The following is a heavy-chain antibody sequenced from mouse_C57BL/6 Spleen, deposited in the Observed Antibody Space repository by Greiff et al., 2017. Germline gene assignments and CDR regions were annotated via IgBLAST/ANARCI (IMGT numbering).Heavy chain of an antibody. CDR3: ARYLGAPYDY. J-gene: IGHJ2*01. D-gene: IGHD5-1*01. V-gene: IGHV1-82*01. Sequence: VQLQQSGPELVKPGASVKISCKASGYAFSSSWLNWVKQRPGKGLEWIGRIYPGDGDTNYNGKFKGKATLTADTSSSTAYMQLSSLTSEDSAVYFCARYLGAPYDYWGQGTTLTVSS. CDR2: IYPGDGDT. CDR1: GYAFSSSW.